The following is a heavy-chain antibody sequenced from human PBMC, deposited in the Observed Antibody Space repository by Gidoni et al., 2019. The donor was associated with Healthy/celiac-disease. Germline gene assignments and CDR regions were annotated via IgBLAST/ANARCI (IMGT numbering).Heavy chain of an antibody. V-gene: IGHV3-23*01. CDR2: ISGSGGST. CDR3: AKGGGDHHGLAFDI. Sequence: EVHLLESGRGLVQLGGSLRLSCAASVCIFSSYAMSWVRQSPGKGLEWVSAISGSGGSTYYADSVNGRFTISRDNSKNTLYLQMNSLRAEETAVYYCAKGGGDHHGLAFDIWGQGTMVTVSS. CDR1: VCIFSSYA. D-gene: IGHD2-21*02. J-gene: IGHJ3*02.